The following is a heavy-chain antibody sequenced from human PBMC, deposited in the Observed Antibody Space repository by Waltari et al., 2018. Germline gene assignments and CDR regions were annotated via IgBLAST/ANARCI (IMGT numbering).Heavy chain of an antibody. D-gene: IGHD6-13*01. Sequence: QVQLQESGPGLVKPSETLSLTCTVSGGSISSYSLSWLRQPAGKGLEWIGRIYTSGSTNYNPSLKSRVTMSVDTSKNQFSLKLSSVTAADTAVYYCARDSGDSWTAAGYFDYWGQGTLVTVSS. J-gene: IGHJ4*02. CDR3: ARDSGDSWTAAGYFDY. CDR2: IYTSGST. V-gene: IGHV4-4*07. CDR1: GGSISSYS.